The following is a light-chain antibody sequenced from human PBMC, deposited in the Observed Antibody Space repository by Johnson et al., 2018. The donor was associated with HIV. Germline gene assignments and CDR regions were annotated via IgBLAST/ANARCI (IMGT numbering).Light chain of an antibody. J-gene: IGLJ1*01. CDR1: SSNIGNNY. Sequence: QSVLTQPPSVSAAPGQKVTISCSVSSSNIGNNYVSWYQQLPGTAPKLLIYENNKRPSGLPDRFSGSKSGTSATLGITGLQTGDEADYYCGKWASSLSARGYVFVTGTKVTVL. V-gene: IGLV1-51*02. CDR3: GKWASSLSARGYV. CDR2: ENN.